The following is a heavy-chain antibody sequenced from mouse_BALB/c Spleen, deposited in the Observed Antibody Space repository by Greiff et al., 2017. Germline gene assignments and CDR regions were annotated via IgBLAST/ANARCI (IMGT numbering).Heavy chain of an antibody. D-gene: IGHD2-10*02. CDR2: ISSGSSTI. CDR1: GFTFSSFG. J-gene: IGHJ3*01. V-gene: IGHV5-17*02. CDR3: TYGNFAY. Sequence: EVQVVESGGGLVQPGGSRKLSCAASGFTFSSFGMHWVRQAPEKGLEWVAYISSGSSTIYYADTVKGRFTISRDNPKNTLFLQMTSLRSEDTAMYYCTYGNFAYWGQGTLVTVSA.